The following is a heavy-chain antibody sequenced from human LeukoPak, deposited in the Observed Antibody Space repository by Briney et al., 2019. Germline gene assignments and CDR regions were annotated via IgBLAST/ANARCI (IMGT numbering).Heavy chain of an antibody. V-gene: IGHV4-34*01. D-gene: IGHD3-16*02. CDR1: GGSFIGYY. Sequence: SESLSLTCAVYGGSFIGYYWSWIRPPPGKGLECIGEINDSVSTNYNPYLKSRVTISVDTSKNQFSLKLSSVTAADTAVYYCAREPMITFGGVIVSPHYYFDYWGQGTLVTVSS. CDR3: AREPMITFGGVIVSPHYYFDY. CDR2: INDSVST. J-gene: IGHJ4*02.